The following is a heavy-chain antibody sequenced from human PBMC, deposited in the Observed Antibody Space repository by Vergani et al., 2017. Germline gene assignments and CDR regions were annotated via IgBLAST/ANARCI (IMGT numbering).Heavy chain of an antibody. V-gene: IGHV4-34*01. CDR2: INHSGST. CDR1: GGSFSGYY. CDR3: ARDKNGSGSSD. Sequence: QVQLQQWGAGLLKPSETLSLTCAVYGGSFSGYYWSWIRQPPGKGLEWIGEINHSGSTNYNPSLKSRVTISVDTSKNQFSLKLSSVTAADTAVYYCARDKNGSGSSDWGQGTLVTVSS. D-gene: IGHD3-10*01. J-gene: IGHJ4*02.